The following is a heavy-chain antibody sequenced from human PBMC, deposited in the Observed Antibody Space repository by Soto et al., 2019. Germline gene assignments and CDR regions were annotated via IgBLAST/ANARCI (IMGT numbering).Heavy chain of an antibody. CDR1: GFTFSSYA. CDR2: ISGSGGST. CDR3: AKERGDSSGYYFPTDY. J-gene: IGHJ4*02. Sequence: GGSLRLSCAASGFTFSSYAMSWVRQDPGKGLEWVSAISGSGGSTYYADSVKGRFTISRDNSKNTLYLQMNSLRAEDTAVYYCAKERGDSSGYYFPTDYWGQGTLVTVSS. V-gene: IGHV3-23*01. D-gene: IGHD3-22*01.